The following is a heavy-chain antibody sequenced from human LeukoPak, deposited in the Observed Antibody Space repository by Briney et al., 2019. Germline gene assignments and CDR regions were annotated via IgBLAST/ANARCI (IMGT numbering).Heavy chain of an antibody. D-gene: IGHD5-24*01. Sequence: SETLSLTCTVSGGSISSSTYYWGWIRQSPGKGLEWIGSIYDSGSTYYNPSLKSRVTISVDTSKNQFSLKLSSVTAADTAVYYCARVQHRRWLQHYYFDYWGQGTLVTVSS. J-gene: IGHJ4*02. CDR1: GGSISSSTYY. CDR2: IYDSGST. V-gene: IGHV4-39*01. CDR3: ARVQHRRWLQHYYFDY.